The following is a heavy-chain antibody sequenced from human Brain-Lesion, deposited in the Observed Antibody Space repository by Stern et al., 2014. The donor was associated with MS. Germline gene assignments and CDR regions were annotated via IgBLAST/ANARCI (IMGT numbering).Heavy chain of an antibody. CDR1: GFSFEDHG. D-gene: IGHD3-10*01. CDR3: AKDMMDYFGSVTFGSFDH. V-gene: IGHV3-9*01. J-gene: IGHJ4*02. Sequence: VQLVESGGGLVQPGRSLRLSCEASGFSFEDHGMHWVRQAPGKGLEWVSGITWNSGTIAYADSVKGRFTISRDDAKNSLYLHMNGLRAEDTALYYCAKDMMDYFGSVTFGSFDHWGQGTLVTVSS. CDR2: ITWNSGTI.